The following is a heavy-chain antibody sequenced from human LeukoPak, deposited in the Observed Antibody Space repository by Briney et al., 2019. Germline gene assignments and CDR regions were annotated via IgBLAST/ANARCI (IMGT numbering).Heavy chain of an antibody. D-gene: IGHD1-26*01. CDR1: GFTFSSYG. CDR3: ARLRGSYFDS. Sequence: GGSLRLSCAASGFTFSSYGMHWVRQAPGKGLEWVALIWYDGSNKYYADSVKGRFTISRDNSKNTLYLQMNSLRAEDTAVYYCARLRGSYFDSWGQGTLVTVSS. V-gene: IGHV3-33*01. CDR2: IWYDGSNK. J-gene: IGHJ4*02.